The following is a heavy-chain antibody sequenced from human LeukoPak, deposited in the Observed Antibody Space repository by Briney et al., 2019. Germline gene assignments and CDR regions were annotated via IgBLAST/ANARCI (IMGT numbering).Heavy chain of an antibody. CDR3: ARHERCSSINCIYNWFDP. J-gene: IGHJ5*02. V-gene: IGHV4-38-2*02. Sequence: SETLSLTCTVSGYSISRDYYWGWIRQPPGKGLEWIGSVFYSGRTYYNPSLKSRVTIFVDPSKNQFSLNLRSVTAADTAMYYCARHERCSSINCIYNWFDPWGQGTLVIVSS. CDR1: GYSISRDYY. D-gene: IGHD2-2*01. CDR2: VFYSGRT.